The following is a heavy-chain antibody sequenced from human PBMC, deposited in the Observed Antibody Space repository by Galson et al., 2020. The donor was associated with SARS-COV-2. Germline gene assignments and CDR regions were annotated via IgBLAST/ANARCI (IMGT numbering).Heavy chain of an antibody. CDR3: ANGGSYLHADH. CDR1: GFTITNQA. Sequence: GGSLRLSCAASGFTITNQAMSWVRQAPGKGLEWVSAISNSRGITYYADSVKGRFTISRDSSSNTLYLQMNSLRAEDTALYYCANGGSYLHADHWGQGTLVTVSS. D-gene: IGHD3-10*01. CDR2: ISNSRGIT. J-gene: IGHJ5*02. V-gene: IGHV3-23*01.